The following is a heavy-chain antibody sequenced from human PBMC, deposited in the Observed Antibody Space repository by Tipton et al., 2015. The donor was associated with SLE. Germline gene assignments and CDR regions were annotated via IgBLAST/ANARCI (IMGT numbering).Heavy chain of an antibody. J-gene: IGHJ4*02. CDR3: ARSDTDLTFPYYFDS. Sequence: SLRLSCAASGFTFSNSVMAWVRQGPGKGPEWVSLIFTGDSRSYADSVRGRFSISRDNSKNTLYLQMNTLRDDDTALYYCARSDTDLTFPYYFDSWGQGTRVTVSS. CDR1: GFTFSNSV. D-gene: IGHD2/OR15-2a*01. V-gene: IGHV3-23*03. CDR2: IFTGDSR.